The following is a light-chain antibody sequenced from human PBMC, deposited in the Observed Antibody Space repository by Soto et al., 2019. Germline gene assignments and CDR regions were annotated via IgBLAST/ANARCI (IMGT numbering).Light chain of an antibody. CDR3: SSYTSISTYV. J-gene: IGLJ1*01. Sequence: QSVLTQPASVSGSPGQSITISCTGTSSDVGVYNFVSWYQQHPDKAPKLRIYDATNRPSGVSNRFSGSKSGNTASLTISGLQAEDEADYYCSSYTSISTYVFGTGIKVTV. CDR1: SSDVGVYNF. CDR2: DAT. V-gene: IGLV2-14*01.